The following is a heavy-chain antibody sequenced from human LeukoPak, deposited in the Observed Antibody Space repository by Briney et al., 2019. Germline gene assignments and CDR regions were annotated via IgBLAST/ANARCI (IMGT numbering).Heavy chain of an antibody. J-gene: IGHJ3*02. Sequence: KPSETLSLTCAVSGGSISSHNWWSWVRQPPGKGLEWIGEIFHSGSTNYNPSLKSRVTISVDKSKNQFSLKLNSVTAADTAMYYCARHIYHYDTSREGERAFDIWGQGTMVTVSS. D-gene: IGHD3-22*01. CDR2: IFHSGST. V-gene: IGHV4-4*02. CDR3: ARHIYHYDTSREGERAFDI. CDR1: GGSISSHNW.